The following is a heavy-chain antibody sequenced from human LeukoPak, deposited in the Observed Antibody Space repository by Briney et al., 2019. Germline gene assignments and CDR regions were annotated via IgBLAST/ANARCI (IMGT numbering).Heavy chain of an antibody. CDR2: IYYSGST. Sequence: SETLSLTCSVSGGSLSSYYWSWIRQPPGKGLEWIGYIYYSGSTNYNPSLKSRVTISVDTSKNQFSLKLSSVTTADTAVYYCARERSVAGSDAFDIWGQGTMVTVSS. J-gene: IGHJ3*02. CDR3: ARERSVAGSDAFDI. V-gene: IGHV4-59*01. CDR1: GGSLSSYY. D-gene: IGHD6-19*01.